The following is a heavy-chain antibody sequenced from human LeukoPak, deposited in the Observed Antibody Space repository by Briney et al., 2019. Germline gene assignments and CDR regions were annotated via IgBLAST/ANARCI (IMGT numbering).Heavy chain of an antibody. CDR1: GFTFASSA. CDR3: ATEKHHDFWSGSYYYYMDV. CDR2: VVVGSGNT. D-gene: IGHD3-3*01. Sequence: SVKVSCKASGFTFASSAVQWVRQARGQRLEWIGWVVVGSGNTNYAQKFQERVTITRDMSTSTAYMELSSLRSEDTAVYYCATEKHHDFWSGSYYYYMDVWGKGTTVTVS. J-gene: IGHJ6*03. V-gene: IGHV1-58*01.